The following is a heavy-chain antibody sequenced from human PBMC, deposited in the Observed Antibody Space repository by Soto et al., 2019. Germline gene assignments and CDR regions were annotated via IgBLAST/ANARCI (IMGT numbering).Heavy chain of an antibody. CDR3: ARGIAAAGVYGMDV. J-gene: IGHJ6*02. Sequence: GSLRLSCAACGFTFSSYSMNWVRQAPGKGLEWVSSISSSSSYIYYADSVKGRFTISRDNAKNSLYLQMNSLRAEDTAVYYCARGIAAAGVYGMDVWGQGTTVTVSS. CDR1: GFTFSSYS. V-gene: IGHV3-21*01. CDR2: ISSSSSYI. D-gene: IGHD6-13*01.